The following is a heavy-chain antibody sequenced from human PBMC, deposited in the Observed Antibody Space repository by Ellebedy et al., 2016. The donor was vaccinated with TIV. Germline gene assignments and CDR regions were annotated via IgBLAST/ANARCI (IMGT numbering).Heavy chain of an antibody. V-gene: IGHV3-7*04. CDR3: ARDVSI. CDR1: GFTFSSYW. J-gene: IGHJ4*02. D-gene: IGHD5/OR15-5a*01. Sequence: GESLKISXAASGFTFSSYWMSWVRQAPGKGLEWVANIKQDGSEKNYVDSVKGRFTISRDNAKNSLYLQMNSLRVEDTAVYYCARDVSIWGQGTLVTVSS. CDR2: IKQDGSEK.